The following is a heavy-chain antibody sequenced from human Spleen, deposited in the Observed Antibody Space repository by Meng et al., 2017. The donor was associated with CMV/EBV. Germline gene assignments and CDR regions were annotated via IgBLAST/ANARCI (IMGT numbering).Heavy chain of an antibody. CDR3: ARGYSSSWIDY. J-gene: IGHJ4*02. Sequence: SCAASGFTFSGYSMDWVRQAPGKGLEWVSSISSSSEYIYYTDSVKGRFTISRDNAKSSLFLEMNSLRAEDTGVYYCARGYSSSWIDYWGQGTLVTVS. CDR1: GFTFSGYS. V-gene: IGHV3-21*01. D-gene: IGHD6-13*01. CDR2: ISSSSEYI.